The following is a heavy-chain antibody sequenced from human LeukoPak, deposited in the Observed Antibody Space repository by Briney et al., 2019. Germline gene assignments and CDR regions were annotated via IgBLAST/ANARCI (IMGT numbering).Heavy chain of an antibody. Sequence: GGSLRLSCAASGFTFSSYAMGWVRQAPGKGLEWVSAISRSGGSTYYGDSVKGRFTVSRDNSKNTLYLQMNSLRAEDTAVYSCAKGSLGRTDYGDYGPYGMDVWGQGTTVTVSS. CDR3: AKGSLGRTDYGDYGPYGMDV. V-gene: IGHV3-23*01. J-gene: IGHJ6*02. CDR2: ISRSGGST. D-gene: IGHD4-17*01. CDR1: GFTFSSYA.